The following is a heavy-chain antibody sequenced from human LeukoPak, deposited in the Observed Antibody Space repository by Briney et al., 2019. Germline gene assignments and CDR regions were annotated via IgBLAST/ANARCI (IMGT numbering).Heavy chain of an antibody. D-gene: IGHD3-22*01. CDR1: GYSFTSYW. Sequence: GESLKISCKGSGYSFTSYWIGWVRQMPGKGLEWMGIIYPGDSDTRYSPSFQGQVTISADKSISTAYLQWSSLKASDTAMYYCARHGSGYYYDSSGFDYWGQGTLVTVSS. CDR2: IYPGDSDT. V-gene: IGHV5-51*01. CDR3: ARHGSGYYYDSSGFDY. J-gene: IGHJ4*02.